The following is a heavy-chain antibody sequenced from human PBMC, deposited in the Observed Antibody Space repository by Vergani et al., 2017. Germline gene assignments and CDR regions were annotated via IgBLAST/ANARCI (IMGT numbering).Heavy chain of an antibody. D-gene: IGHD6-19*01. J-gene: IGHJ3*02. Sequence: EVQLVESGGGLVKPGGSLRLSCAASGFTFSSYSMNWVRQAPGKGLDWVSSISSSSSYIYNADSVKGRFTSSRDNAKNSLYLQRNSLRAEGTAVYYCARGSSPEIAVAGQDAFDIWGQGTMVTVAS. V-gene: IGHV3-21*01. CDR1: GFTFSSYS. CDR3: ARGSSPEIAVAGQDAFDI. CDR2: ISSSSSYI.